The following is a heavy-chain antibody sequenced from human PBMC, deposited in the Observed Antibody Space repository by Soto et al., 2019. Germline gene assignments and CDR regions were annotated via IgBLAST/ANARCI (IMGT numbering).Heavy chain of an antibody. D-gene: IGHD3-3*01. V-gene: IGHV1-46*01. J-gene: IGHJ3*02. CDR1: GYSFTNYY. CDR2: VNPSDGNT. CDR3: ARDRLDSRSGYDAFDI. Sequence: VQMVQSGAEVRRPGASVKISCKASGYSFTNYYIHWVRQAPGQGLEWMGTVNPSDGNTVYAQNFQGGVTMTRDTSANTVYMDLTGLRSEDAAVYFCARDRLDSRSGYDAFDIWGQGTMVNVSS.